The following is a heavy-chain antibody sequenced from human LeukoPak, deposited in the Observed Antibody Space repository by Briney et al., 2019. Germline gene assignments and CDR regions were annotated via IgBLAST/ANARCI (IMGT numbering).Heavy chain of an antibody. D-gene: IGHD2-2*01. CDR1: GFTFSRYS. J-gene: IGHJ4*02. V-gene: IGHV3-21*01. Sequence: PGGSLRLSCAASGFTFSRYSMNWVRQAPGKGLEWVSSISSSSSFIYYADSVKGLFTISRDNAKNSLYLQMNSLRAEDTAVYYCARDPPLGSCSTISCPHLDYWGQGTLVTVSS. CDR2: ISSSSSFI. CDR3: ARDPPLGSCSTISCPHLDY.